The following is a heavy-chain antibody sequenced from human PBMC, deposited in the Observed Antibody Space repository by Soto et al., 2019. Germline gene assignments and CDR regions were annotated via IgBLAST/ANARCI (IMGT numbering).Heavy chain of an antibody. CDR3: ARGKRSHYYYYGMDV. CDR2: ISSNGGST. D-gene: IGHD1-1*01. J-gene: IGHJ6*02. V-gene: IGHV3-64*02. Sequence: GGSLRLSCAASGFTFSSYAMHWVRQAPGKGLEYVSAISSNGGSTYYADSVKGRFTISRDNSKNTLYLQMGSLRAEDMAVYYCARGKRSHYYYYGMDVWGQGTTVTV. CDR1: GFTFSSYA.